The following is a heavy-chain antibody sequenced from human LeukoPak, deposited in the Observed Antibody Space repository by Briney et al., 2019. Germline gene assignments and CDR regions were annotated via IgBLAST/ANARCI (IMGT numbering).Heavy chain of an antibody. J-gene: IGHJ4*02. CDR2: INTNSGGT. CDR1: GYTFTGYY. D-gene: IGHD3-22*01. CDR3: ARGQPYYYDTSGYYYGD. V-gene: IGHV1-2*02. Sequence: ASVKVSCKASGYTFTGYYMHWVRQAPGQGLEWMGWINTNSGGTKYAQKFQGRVTMTRDTSISTAYMDLSRLRSDDAAVYYCARGQPYYYDTSGYYYGDWGQGTLVTVSS.